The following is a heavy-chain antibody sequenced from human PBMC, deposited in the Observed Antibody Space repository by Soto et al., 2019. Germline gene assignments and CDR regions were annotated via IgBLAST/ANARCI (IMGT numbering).Heavy chain of an antibody. D-gene: IGHD3-16*01. J-gene: IGHJ4*02. Sequence: XDSLTISFEASGYMFPIYHLSWVRQMPGKGLEWMGIIYPGDSDTRYSPSFQGQVTISVDKSINTAYLQWSSLKASDTAMYYCARHLYDYLDSWGQGTLVTVSS. CDR1: GYMFPIYH. CDR2: IYPGDSDT. CDR3: ARHLYDYLDS. V-gene: IGHV5-51*01.